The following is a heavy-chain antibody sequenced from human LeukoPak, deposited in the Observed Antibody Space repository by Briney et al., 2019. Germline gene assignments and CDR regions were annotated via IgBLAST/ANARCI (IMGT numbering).Heavy chain of an antibody. V-gene: IGHV4-4*09. CDR3: ARGSSGSYTTNFDY. CDR1: GGSISSYY. CDR2: IYTSGST. J-gene: IGHJ4*02. Sequence: SETLSLTCTVAGGSISSYYWSWIRQPPGKGLEWIGYIYTSGSTNYNPSLKSRVTISVDTSKNQFSLKLSYVTAADTAMYYCARGSSGSYTTNFDYWGQGTLVSVSS. D-gene: IGHD1-26*01.